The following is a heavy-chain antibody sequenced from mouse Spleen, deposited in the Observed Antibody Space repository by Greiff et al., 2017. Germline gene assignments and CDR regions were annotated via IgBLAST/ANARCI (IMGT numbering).Heavy chain of an antibody. D-gene: IGHD2-14*01. Sequence: QVQLQQPGAELVKPGASVKLSCKASGYTFTSYWMHWVKQRPGQGLEWIGMIHPNSGSTNYNEKFKSKATLTVDKSSSTAYMQLSSLTSEDSAVYYCARGSAYYRYDEGAWFAYWGQGTLVTVSA. V-gene: IGHV1-64*01. CDR3: ARGSAYYRYDEGAWFAY. CDR2: IHPNSGST. CDR1: GYTFTSYW. J-gene: IGHJ3*01.